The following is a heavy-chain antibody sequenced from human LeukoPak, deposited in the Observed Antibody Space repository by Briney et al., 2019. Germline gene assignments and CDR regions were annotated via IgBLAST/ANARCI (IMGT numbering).Heavy chain of an antibody. V-gene: IGHV4-59*11. D-gene: IGHD5-18*01. J-gene: IGHJ4*02. Sequence: SETLSLTCAVSGGSISSHYWSWIRQPPGKGLEWIAYLFDSVNTKDNPSLQSRLTLSADTSKNQFSLRLSSVTAADTAVYYCATIKRGSIFGYFDFWGQGIKVTVSS. CDR3: ATIKRGSIFGYFDF. CDR1: GGSISSHY. CDR2: LFDSVNT.